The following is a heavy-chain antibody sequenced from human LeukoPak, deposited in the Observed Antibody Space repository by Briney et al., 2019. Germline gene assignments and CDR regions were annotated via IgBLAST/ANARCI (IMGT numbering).Heavy chain of an antibody. CDR1: GGTFSSYA. J-gene: IGHJ4*02. Sequence: SVKVSCKASGGTFSSYAISWVRQAPGQGLEWMGGIIPIFGTANYAQKFQGRVTITADESTSTAYMELSSLRSEDTAVYYCAREEGLSYYYGSGSASDYWGQGTLVTDSS. CDR2: IIPIFGTA. CDR3: AREEGLSYYYGSGSASDY. D-gene: IGHD3-10*01. V-gene: IGHV1-69*13.